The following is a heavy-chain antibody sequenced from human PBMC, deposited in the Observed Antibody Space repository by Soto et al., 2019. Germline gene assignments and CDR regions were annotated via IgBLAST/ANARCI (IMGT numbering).Heavy chain of an antibody. Sequence: EVQLLDSGGGLVQPGGSLRLSCAASGFSFSSYAMNWVRQAPGKGLEWVPSISGSAGSTYYADSVKGRSPISSDNSKNTLNRQMSSLRAEDTAVYYGAKDEYSSSPSGGFDPWGQGTLVTVSS. CDR2: ISGSAGST. J-gene: IGHJ5*02. CDR3: AKDEYSSSPSGGFDP. V-gene: IGHV3-23*01. CDR1: GFSFSSYA. D-gene: IGHD6-13*01.